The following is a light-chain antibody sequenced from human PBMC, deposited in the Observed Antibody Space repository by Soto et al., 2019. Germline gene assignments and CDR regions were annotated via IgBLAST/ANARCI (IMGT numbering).Light chain of an antibody. CDR3: QQYGSSGT. Sequence: EIVLTQYPGTLSLSPGERATLSCRASQSVSKNYLAWYKQKPCQAPRLLIYGASNRATGIPDRLSGSGSGTDFTLTISRMEPEDFAVYYCQQYGSSGTFGHGTKVDIK. CDR2: GAS. J-gene: IGKJ1*01. V-gene: IGKV3-20*01. CDR1: QSVSKNY.